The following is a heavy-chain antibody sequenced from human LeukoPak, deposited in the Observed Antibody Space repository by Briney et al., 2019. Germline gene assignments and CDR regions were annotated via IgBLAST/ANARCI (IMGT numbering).Heavy chain of an antibody. J-gene: IGHJ4*02. CDR2: IYQSGST. V-gene: IGHV4-38-2*01. CDR3: ARVAVAGTAPYFDY. D-gene: IGHD6-19*01. Sequence: SETLSLTCAVSGYSISSGYYWGWIRQPPGKGLEWIGSIYQSGSTYYNPSLKSRVTISVDTSKNQFSLKLSSVTAADTAVYYCARVAVAGTAPYFDYWGQGTLVTVSS. CDR1: GYSISSGYY.